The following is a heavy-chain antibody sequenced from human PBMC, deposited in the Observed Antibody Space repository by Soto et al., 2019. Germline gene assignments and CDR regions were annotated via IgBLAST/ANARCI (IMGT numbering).Heavy chain of an antibody. CDR2: IYYSGST. J-gene: IGHJ4*02. CDR1: GGSISSYY. Sequence: SETLSLTCTVSGGSISSYYWSWIRQPPGKGLEWIGNIYYSGSTNYNPSLKSRVTISVDTSKNQFSLKLSSVTAADTAVYYCARDRRIDGYNYLYFDYWGQGTLVTVSS. D-gene: IGHD5-12*01. CDR3: ARDRRIDGYNYLYFDY. V-gene: IGHV4-59*01.